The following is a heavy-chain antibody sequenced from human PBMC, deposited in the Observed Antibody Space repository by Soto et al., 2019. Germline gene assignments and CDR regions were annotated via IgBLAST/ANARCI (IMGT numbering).Heavy chain of an antibody. CDR1: GDSVSNDNYY. CDR2: IYYSGTT. V-gene: IGHV4-61*01. CDR3: ARSQRGRTAFTFDY. D-gene: IGHD3-16*01. Sequence: PSETLSLTCRVSGDSVSNDNYYWSWIRQPPGKGLEWIGYIYYSGTTNYNSYLKSRLSLSVDMSKNQFSLKLASVTAADTAVYFCARSQRGRTAFTFDYWGQGALVTVSS. J-gene: IGHJ4*02.